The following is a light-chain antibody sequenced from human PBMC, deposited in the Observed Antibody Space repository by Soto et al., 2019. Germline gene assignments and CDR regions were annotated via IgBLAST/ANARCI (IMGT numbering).Light chain of an antibody. CDR2: GAS. Sequence: EIVLTQSPGTLSLSPGERATLSCRASQSVSSSYLAWYQQKSGQAPRLLIYGASNRATGIPDRFSGSGSGTDFTLTISRLEPEDFAVYYCQQYCRSSWTFGQGTKVEIK. V-gene: IGKV3-20*01. CDR3: QQYCRSSWT. CDR1: QSVSSSY. J-gene: IGKJ1*01.